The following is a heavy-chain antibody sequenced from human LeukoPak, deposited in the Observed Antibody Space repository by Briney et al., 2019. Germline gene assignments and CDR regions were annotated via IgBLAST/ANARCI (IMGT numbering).Heavy chain of an antibody. D-gene: IGHD4-17*01. CDR1: GGSISSGSYY. CDR2: IYYSGST. Sequence: NPSQTLSLTCTVSGGSISSGSYYWGWIRQPPGKGLEWIGSIYYSGSTYYNPSLKSRVTISVDTSKNQFSLKLSSVTAADTAVYYCASGDYGDYAFDIWGQGTMVTVSS. V-gene: IGHV4-39*07. CDR3: ASGDYGDYAFDI. J-gene: IGHJ3*02.